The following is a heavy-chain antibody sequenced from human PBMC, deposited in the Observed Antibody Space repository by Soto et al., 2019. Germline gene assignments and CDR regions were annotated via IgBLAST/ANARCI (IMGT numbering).Heavy chain of an antibody. CDR1: GFTFSSYS. CDR2: ISSSSSYI. D-gene: IGHD3-3*01. Sequence: EVQLVESGGGLVKPGGSLRLSCAASGFTFSSYSMNWVRQAPGKGLEWVSSISSSSSYIYYADSVKGRFTISRDNAKNSLYLHMNSLRAEDTAVYYCARDPRHYDFWSGDVWGKGTTVTVSS. J-gene: IGHJ6*04. V-gene: IGHV3-21*01. CDR3: ARDPRHYDFWSGDV.